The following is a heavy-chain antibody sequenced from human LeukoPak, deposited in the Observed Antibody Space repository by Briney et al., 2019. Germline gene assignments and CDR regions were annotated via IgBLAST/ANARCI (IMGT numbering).Heavy chain of an antibody. Sequence: ASVTVSCKVSGYTLTELSMHWVRQAPGKGLEWMGGFGPEDGETIYAQKFQGRVTMTEDTSTDTAYMELSSLRSEDTAVYYCATGLRFLEWLLNYWGQGTLVTVSS. CDR3: ATGLRFLEWLLNY. CDR2: FGPEDGET. CDR1: GYTLTELS. V-gene: IGHV1-24*01. J-gene: IGHJ4*02. D-gene: IGHD3-3*01.